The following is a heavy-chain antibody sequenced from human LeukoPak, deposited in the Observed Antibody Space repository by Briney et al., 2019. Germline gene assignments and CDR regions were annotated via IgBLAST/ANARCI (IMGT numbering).Heavy chain of an antibody. Sequence: PGGSLGLSCAASGFSFSSYSMNWVRQAPGKGLEWVSSISSSSSYIYYADSVKGRFTISRDNAKNSLYLQMNSLRAEDTAVYYCARDPGIAVAGYYYYYYMDVWGKGTTVTISS. CDR3: ARDPGIAVAGYYYYYYMDV. CDR1: GFSFSSYS. D-gene: IGHD6-19*01. CDR2: ISSSSSYI. J-gene: IGHJ6*03. V-gene: IGHV3-21*01.